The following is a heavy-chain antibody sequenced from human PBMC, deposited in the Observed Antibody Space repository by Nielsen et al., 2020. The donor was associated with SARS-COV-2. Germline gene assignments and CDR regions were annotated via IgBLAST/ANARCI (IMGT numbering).Heavy chain of an antibody. D-gene: IGHD3-3*01. Sequence: GESLKISCAASGFSVSSHDMNWVRQAPGKGLQWVSLIYSDGSTKYADSVKGRFTISRDNSRNTVYLQMNSLRAEDTAVYYCAKGTFGVVTPFDYWGQGTLVTVSS. CDR2: IYSDGST. V-gene: IGHV3-53*01. CDR1: GFSVSSHD. J-gene: IGHJ4*02. CDR3: AKGTFGVVTPFDY.